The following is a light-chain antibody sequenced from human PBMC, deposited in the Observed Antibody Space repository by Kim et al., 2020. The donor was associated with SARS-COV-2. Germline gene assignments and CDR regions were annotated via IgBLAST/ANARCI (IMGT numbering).Light chain of an antibody. CDR2: LEGSRDY. V-gene: IGLV4-60*03. CDR1: SGHTAYI. CDR3: ETWDSYTRV. J-gene: IGLJ3*02. Sequence: SSVKLTCTLSSGHTAYIVTWHQQQQGKVPRYLMKLEGSRDYSKGSGVSVRFSGSSSGADRYLTISTVQSDDEAHYCCETWDSYTRVFGGGTQLTVL.